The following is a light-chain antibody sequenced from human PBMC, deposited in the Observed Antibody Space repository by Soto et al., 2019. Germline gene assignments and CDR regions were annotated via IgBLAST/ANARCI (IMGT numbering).Light chain of an antibody. CDR1: QSVGSNY. Sequence: EIVLTQSPGTLSLSPGERATLYCRASQSVGSNYLAWYQQKPGQAPRVLIYGASSRATGIPDRFSGSGSGADFTLTISRLEPEDFAVYYCQQYTTSPFTFGRGTKVYIK. J-gene: IGKJ3*01. CDR2: GAS. CDR3: QQYTTSPFT. V-gene: IGKV3-20*01.